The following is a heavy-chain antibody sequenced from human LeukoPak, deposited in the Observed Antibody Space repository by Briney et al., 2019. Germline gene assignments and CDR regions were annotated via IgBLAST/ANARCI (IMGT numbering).Heavy chain of an antibody. D-gene: IGHD6-19*01. J-gene: IGHJ1*01. V-gene: IGHV3-23*01. CDR1: GFTFSSYA. Sequence: GGSLRLSCAASGFTFSSYAMSWVRQAPGKGLEWVSAISGSGGSTYYADSVKGRFTISRDNSKNTLYLQMNSLRAEDTAVYYCAKDSSSGWYPEDEYFQHWGQGTLVTVSS. CDR2: ISGSGGST. CDR3: AKDSSSGWYPEDEYFQH.